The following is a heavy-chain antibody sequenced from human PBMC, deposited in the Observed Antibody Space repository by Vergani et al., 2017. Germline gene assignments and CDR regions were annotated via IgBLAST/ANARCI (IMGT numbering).Heavy chain of an antibody. CDR1: GGTFSSYA. D-gene: IGHD2-8*01. CDR3: ARDQANGGGRPVAFDI. Sequence: QVQLVQSGAEVKKPGSSVKVSCKASGGTFSSYAISWVRQAPGQGLEWMGGIIPIFGTANYAQKFQGRVTITADKSTSTAYMELSSLRSEDTAVYYCARDQANGGGRPVAFDIWGQGTMVTVSS. J-gene: IGHJ3*02. V-gene: IGHV1-69*06. CDR2: IIPIFGTA.